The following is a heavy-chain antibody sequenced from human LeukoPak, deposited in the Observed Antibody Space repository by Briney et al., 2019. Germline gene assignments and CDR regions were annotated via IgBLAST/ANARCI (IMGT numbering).Heavy chain of an antibody. CDR1: GFTFDDYG. D-gene: IGHD1-26*01. Sequence: RPGGSLRLSCAASGFTFDDYGMSWVRQAPGKGLGWVSGINWNGGSTGYADSVKGRFTISRDNAKNSLYLQMNSLRAEDTALYYCARYSGSYYNRDYYYDMDVWGKGTTVTVSS. J-gene: IGHJ6*03. CDR3: ARYSGSYYNRDYYYDMDV. V-gene: IGHV3-20*04. CDR2: INWNGGST.